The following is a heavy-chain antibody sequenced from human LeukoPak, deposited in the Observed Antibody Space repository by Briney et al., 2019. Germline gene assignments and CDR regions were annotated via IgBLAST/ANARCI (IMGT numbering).Heavy chain of an antibody. Sequence: ASVKVTCKASGYTFTGYYMHWVRQAPGQGLEWMGWINPNSGGTNYAQKFKGRVTMTRDTSNSTAYMELSRLRSDDTAVYYCARDGWFGELFYYYYGMDVWGQGTTVTVSS. V-gene: IGHV1-2*02. CDR2: INPNSGGT. D-gene: IGHD3-10*01. CDR3: ARDGWFGELFYYYYGMDV. J-gene: IGHJ6*02. CDR1: GYTFTGYY.